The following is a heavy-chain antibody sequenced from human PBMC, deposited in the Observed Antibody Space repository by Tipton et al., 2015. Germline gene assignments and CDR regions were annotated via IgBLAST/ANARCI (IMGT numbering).Heavy chain of an antibody. J-gene: IGHJ4*02. CDR1: SDSISKYY. CDR2: IQYSGST. Sequence: TLSLTCSVSSDSISKYYWSWVRQPPGKELEWIGYIQYSGSTNYNPSLKSRVTISVDSSTNQFFLILSSVTAADTAVYYCARIRGRYVMDSWGQGTLVTVSS. D-gene: IGHD3-16*01. CDR3: ARIRGRYVMDS. V-gene: IGHV4-59*12.